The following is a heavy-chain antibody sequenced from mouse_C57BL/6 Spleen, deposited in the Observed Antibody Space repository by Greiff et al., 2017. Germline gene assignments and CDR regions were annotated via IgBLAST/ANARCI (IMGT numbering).Heavy chain of an antibody. CDR1: GYTFTDYY. Sequence: EVKLQESGPELVKPGASVKISCKVSGYTFTDYYLNWLNQSHGKSLVWIGDFIPNNGGTSYNQKFKGKATLTVAKSSSTAYIELRSLTSEDSAVYYCAREDASWFAYWGQGTLVTVSA. J-gene: IGHJ3*01. V-gene: IGHV1-26*01. CDR3: AREDASWFAY. CDR2: FIPNNGGT.